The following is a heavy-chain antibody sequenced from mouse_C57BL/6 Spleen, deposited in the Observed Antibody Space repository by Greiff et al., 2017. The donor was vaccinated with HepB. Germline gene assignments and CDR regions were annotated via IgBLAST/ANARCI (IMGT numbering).Heavy chain of an antibody. V-gene: IGHV3-1*01. CDR2: ISYSGST. Sequence: EVMLVESGPGMVKPSQSLSLTCTVTGYSITSGYDWHWIRHFPGNKLEWMGYISYSGSTNYNPSLKSRISITHDTSKNHFFLKLNSVTTEDTATYYCARGNWDVRAMDYWGQGTSVTVSS. CDR1: GYSITSGYD. CDR3: ARGNWDVRAMDY. D-gene: IGHD4-1*01. J-gene: IGHJ4*01.